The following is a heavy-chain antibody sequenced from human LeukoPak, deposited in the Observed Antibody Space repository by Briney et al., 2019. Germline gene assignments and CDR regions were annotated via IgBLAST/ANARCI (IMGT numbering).Heavy chain of an antibody. D-gene: IGHD3-9*01. Sequence: SETLSLTCAVYGGSFSGYYWSWIRQPPGKGLEWVGEINHSGSTNYNPSLKSRVTISVDTSKNQFSLKLSSVTAADTAVYYCARDFEDSWFDPWGQGTLVTVSS. V-gene: IGHV4-34*01. J-gene: IGHJ5*02. CDR1: GGSFSGYY. CDR2: INHSGST. CDR3: ARDFEDSWFDP.